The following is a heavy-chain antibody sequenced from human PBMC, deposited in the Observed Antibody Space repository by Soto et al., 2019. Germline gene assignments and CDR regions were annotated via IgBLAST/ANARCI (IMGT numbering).Heavy chain of an antibody. D-gene: IGHD1-1*01. CDR1: GGSISSYY. J-gene: IGHJ6*03. V-gene: IGHV4-59*01. CDR2: IYYSGST. Sequence: PSETLSLTCTVSGGSISSYYWSWIRQPPGKGLEWIGYIYYSGSTNYNPSLKSRVTISVDTSKNQFSLKLSSVTAADTAVYYCARVVRVQSHGPLMAVWAKGTP. CDR3: ARVVRVQSHGPLMAV.